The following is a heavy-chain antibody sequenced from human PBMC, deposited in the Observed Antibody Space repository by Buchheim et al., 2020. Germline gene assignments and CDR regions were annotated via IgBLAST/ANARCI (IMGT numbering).Heavy chain of an antibody. V-gene: IGHV3-48*04. J-gene: IGHJ4*02. CDR2: ISSSSSTI. D-gene: IGHD6-6*01. Sequence: EVQLVESGGGLVQPGGSLRLPCAASGFTFSSYSMNWVRQAPGKGLEWVSYISSSSSTIYYADSVKGRFTISRDNAKNSLYLQMNSLRAEDTAVYYCARAIRLTQAARRPFDYWGQGAL. CDR1: GFTFSSYS. CDR3: ARAIRLTQAARRPFDY.